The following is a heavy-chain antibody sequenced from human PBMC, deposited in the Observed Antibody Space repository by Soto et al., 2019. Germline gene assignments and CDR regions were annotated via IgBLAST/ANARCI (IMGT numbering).Heavy chain of an antibody. V-gene: IGHV3-11*01. Sequence: NLLESGGGLVKPGGSLRLSCEVSGFLFSHYYMSWIRQGPEKRLELVAYISSNSTAFYYADSVKGRFTVSKDDAKKSVFLRMTSVTSDDTATYYCATGDWSRTNNFDTWGQGTQVIVSA. CDR1: GFLFSHYY. D-gene: IGHD2-2*01. CDR3: ATGDWSRTNNFDT. CDR2: ISSNSTAF. J-gene: IGHJ5*02.